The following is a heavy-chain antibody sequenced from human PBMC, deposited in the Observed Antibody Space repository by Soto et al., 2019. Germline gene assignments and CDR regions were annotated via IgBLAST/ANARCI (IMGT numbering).Heavy chain of an antibody. CDR3: ATDSRNVGIGYFDS. D-gene: IGHD1-26*01. CDR2: IVSGGST. J-gene: IGHJ4*02. V-gene: IGHV3-53*01. CDR1: GFKVGSSY. Sequence: LRLSCAASGFKVGSSYVTWVRQAPGEGLEWVSVIVSGGSTHYADSVTGRFTVSRDVSNNTVYLHMSSLRAEDTAVYFCATDSRNVGIGYFDSWGLGTLVTVSS.